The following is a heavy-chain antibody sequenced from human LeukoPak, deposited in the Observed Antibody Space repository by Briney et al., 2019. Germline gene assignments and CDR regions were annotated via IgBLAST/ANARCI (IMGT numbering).Heavy chain of an antibody. V-gene: IGHV1-24*01. CDR3: ATAGDTANGGECFDY. J-gene: IGHJ4*02. Sequence: ASVKVSCKVSGYTLTELPMHWVRQAPGKGLEWMGGFDPEDGETIYAQKFQGRVTMTEDTSTDTAYMELSSLRSEDTAVYYCATAGDTANGGECFDYWGQGTLVTVSS. CDR1: GYTLTELP. CDR2: FDPEDGET. D-gene: IGHD5-18*01.